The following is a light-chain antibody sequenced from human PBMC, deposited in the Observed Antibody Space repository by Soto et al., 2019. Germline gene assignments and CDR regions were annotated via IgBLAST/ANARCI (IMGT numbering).Light chain of an antibody. CDR3: SSYTSSSPHWV. CDR2: DVS. CDR1: SSDVGGYNY. J-gene: IGLJ3*02. V-gene: IGLV2-14*01. Sequence: HSALTQPASVSGSPGQSITISCTGTSSDVGGYNYVSWYQQHPGKAPKLMIYDVSNRPTGVSNRFSGSKSGNTASLTISGLQAEDEADYYCSSYTSSSPHWVFCGGTKVTVL.